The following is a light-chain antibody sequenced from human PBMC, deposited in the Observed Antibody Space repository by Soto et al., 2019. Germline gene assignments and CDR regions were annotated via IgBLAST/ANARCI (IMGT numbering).Light chain of an antibody. CDR2: KAS. CDR3: QQYNSFPWT. J-gene: IGKJ1*01. Sequence: DIQMTQSPFTLSASVGDRVTMTCRASQSISSWLAWYQQKPGKAPKLLIYKASSLESGVPTRFSGSGSGTEFTLTISSLQPDDFATFYCQQYNSFPWTFGQGTKVEIK. V-gene: IGKV1-5*03. CDR1: QSISSW.